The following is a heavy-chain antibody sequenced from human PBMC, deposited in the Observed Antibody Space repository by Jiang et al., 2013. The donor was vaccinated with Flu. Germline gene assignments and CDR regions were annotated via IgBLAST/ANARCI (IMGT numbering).Heavy chain of an antibody. CDR3: ARDDRPYYDFWSGYYGFDY. CDR2: IKQDGSEK. J-gene: IGHJ4*02. Sequence: VQLVESGGGLVRPGGSLRLSCAASGFTFSSYWMSWVRQAPGKGLEWVANIKQDGSEKYYVDSVKGRFTISRDNAKNSLYLQMNSLRAEDTAVYYCARDDRPYYDFWSGYYGFDYWGQGTLVTVSS. CDR1: GFTFSSYW. V-gene: IGHV3-7*03. D-gene: IGHD3-3*01.